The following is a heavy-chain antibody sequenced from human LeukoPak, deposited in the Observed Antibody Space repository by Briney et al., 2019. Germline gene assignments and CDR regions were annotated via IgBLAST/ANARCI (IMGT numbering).Heavy chain of an antibody. CDR1: GYTFTGYY. CDR3: ARGGPAAPPASYDSSDVDY. D-gene: IGHD3-22*01. V-gene: IGHV1-2*02. CDR2: INPNSGGT. Sequence: ASVKVSCKASGYTFTGYYMHWVRQAPGQGLEWMGWINPNSGGTNYAQKFQGRVTMTRDTSISTAYMKLSRLRSDDTAVYYCARGGPAAPPASYDSSDVDYWGQGTLVTVSS. J-gene: IGHJ4*02.